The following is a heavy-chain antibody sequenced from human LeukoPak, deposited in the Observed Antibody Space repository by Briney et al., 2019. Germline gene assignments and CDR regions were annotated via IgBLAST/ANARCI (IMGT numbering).Heavy chain of an antibody. V-gene: IGHV3-11*01. CDR3: ARAPFCSSTSCPNVIDY. Sequence: GGSLRLSCAASGFTFSDYYMSWICQAPGKGLEWVSYISSSGSTIYYADSVKGRFTISRDNAKNSLYLQMNSLRAEDTAVYYCARAPFCSSTSCPNVIDYWGQGTLVTVSS. CDR2: ISSSGSTI. D-gene: IGHD2-2*01. J-gene: IGHJ4*02. CDR1: GFTFSDYY.